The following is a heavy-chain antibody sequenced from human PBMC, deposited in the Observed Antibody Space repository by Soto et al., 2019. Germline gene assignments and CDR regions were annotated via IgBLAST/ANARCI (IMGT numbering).Heavy chain of an antibody. J-gene: IGHJ4*02. CDR1: GGSISSTSYY. CDR3: ARLGYVSNEDSDY. V-gene: IGHV4-39*01. CDR2: IYYSGIT. Sequence: QLQLQESGPGLVKPSETLSLTCSVSGGSISSTSYYWGWHRQPPGKGLEFICSIYYSGITSYSPPLKRGVDISVDQSTIQFSLKLTSVTAADSSMYYCARLGYVSNEDSDYWGQGTLVTVSS. D-gene: IGHD4-4*01.